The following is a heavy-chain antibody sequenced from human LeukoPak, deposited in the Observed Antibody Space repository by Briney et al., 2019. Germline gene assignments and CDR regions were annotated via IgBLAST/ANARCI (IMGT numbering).Heavy chain of an antibody. D-gene: IGHD3-16*01. J-gene: IGHJ4*02. CDR3: AREGLGELTLDY. CDR1: GYTFTTYG. V-gene: IGHV1-18*01. CDR2: ISTDNGDT. Sequence: ASVKVSCKSSGYTFTTYGITWVRQAPGQGLEWMGWISTDNGDTNYARKLQGRVTMTTDTSTSTAYMELRSLRSDDTAVYYCAREGLGELTLDYWGQGTLVTVSS.